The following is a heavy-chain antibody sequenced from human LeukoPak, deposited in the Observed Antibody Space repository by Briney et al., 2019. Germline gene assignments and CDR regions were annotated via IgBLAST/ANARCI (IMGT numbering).Heavy chain of an antibody. Sequence: GRSLRLSCAASGFTFSSYAMHWVRQAPGKGLEWVAVISYDGSNKYYADSVKGRFTISRDNSKNTLYLQMNSLRAEDTAVYYCAREWAGYYFDYWGQGTPVTVSS. CDR1: GFTFSSYA. D-gene: IGHD6-19*01. V-gene: IGHV3-30*04. CDR3: AREWAGYYFDY. CDR2: ISYDGSNK. J-gene: IGHJ4*02.